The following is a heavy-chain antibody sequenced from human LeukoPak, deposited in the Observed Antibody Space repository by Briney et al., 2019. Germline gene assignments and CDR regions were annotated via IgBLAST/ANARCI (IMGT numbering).Heavy chain of an antibody. CDR2: ISYDGSNK. V-gene: IGHV3-30*03. CDR3: AREVGGQQLVLVFNGMDV. D-gene: IGHD6-13*01. CDR1: GFTFSSYG. Sequence: GGSLRLSCAASGFTFSSYGMHWVRQAPGKGLEWVAVISYDGSNKYYADSVKGRFTISRDNAKNSLYLQMNSLRAEDTAVYYCAREVGGQQLVLVFNGMDVWGQGTTVTVSS. J-gene: IGHJ6*02.